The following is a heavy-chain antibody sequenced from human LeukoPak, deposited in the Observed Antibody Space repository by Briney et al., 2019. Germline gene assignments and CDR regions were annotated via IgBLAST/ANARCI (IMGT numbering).Heavy chain of an antibody. CDR3: AREGTYYYDSSGYRSSYFDY. CDR2: ISGSGGAT. CDR1: GFTFSSYA. Sequence: GGSLRLSCAASGFTFSSYAMSWVRQAPGKGLEWVLAISGSGGATYYADSVKGRFTISRDNSKNTLYLQMTSLRAEDTAVYYCAREGTYYYDSSGYRSSYFDYWGQGTLVTVSS. D-gene: IGHD3-22*01. J-gene: IGHJ4*02. V-gene: IGHV3-23*01.